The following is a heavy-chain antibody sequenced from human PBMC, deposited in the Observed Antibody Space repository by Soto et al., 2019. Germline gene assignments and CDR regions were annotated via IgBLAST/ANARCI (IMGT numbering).Heavy chain of an antibody. V-gene: IGHV3-11*01. J-gene: IGHJ1*01. CDR1: EFTFSDYY. CDR3: TRGHRQRRDIQH. D-gene: IGHD6-25*01. Sequence: PGGALRLSCAASEFTFSDYYMSWIRQAPGKGLEWVAYITSSGSAIYYADSVKGRLTVSCDNAKKSLSLQMTSLRVDDMALYYCTRGHRQRRDIQHWGQGTLVTVSS. CDR2: ITSSGSAI.